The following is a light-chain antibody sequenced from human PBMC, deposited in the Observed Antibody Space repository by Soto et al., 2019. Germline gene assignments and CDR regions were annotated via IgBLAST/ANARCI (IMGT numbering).Light chain of an antibody. V-gene: IGKV3-20*01. Sequence: EIVLTQSPGTLSLSPGERATLSCRASQSVRDSHLAWYQQKPGQAPSLLIYETSSRATGLPDRFRGSGSGTEFALTITRVEPQDVAMYFCQQYGSSPWTFGQGTKVEI. J-gene: IGKJ1*01. CDR2: ETS. CDR3: QQYGSSPWT. CDR1: QSVRDSH.